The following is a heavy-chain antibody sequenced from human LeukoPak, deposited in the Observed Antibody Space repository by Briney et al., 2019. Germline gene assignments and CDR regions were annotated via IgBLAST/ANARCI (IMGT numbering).Heavy chain of an antibody. CDR1: GFTFSSYA. D-gene: IGHD3-10*01. CDR3: ARDRLRYGGSDAFDI. CDR2: MSYDGSNK. V-gene: IGHV3-30-3*01. Sequence: GRSLRLSCAASGFTFSSYAMHWVRQAPGKGLEWVAVMSYDGSNKYYADSVKGRFTISRDNSKNTLYLQMNSLRAEDTAVYYCARDRLRYGGSDAFDIWGQGTMVTVSS. J-gene: IGHJ3*02.